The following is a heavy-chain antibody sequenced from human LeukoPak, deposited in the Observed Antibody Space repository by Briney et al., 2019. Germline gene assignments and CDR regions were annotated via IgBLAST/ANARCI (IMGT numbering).Heavy chain of an antibody. CDR3: ATSLMTTVTYNFDY. CDR1: GYTFTSYG. Sequence: ASVKVSCKASGYTFTSYGISWVRQAPGQGLEWMGWISGYNGNTNYAQKLQGRVTMTTDTSTSTAYMELRSLRSDDTAVYYCATSLMTTVTYNFDYWGQGTLVTVSS. J-gene: IGHJ4*02. D-gene: IGHD4-17*01. CDR2: ISGYNGNT. V-gene: IGHV1-18*01.